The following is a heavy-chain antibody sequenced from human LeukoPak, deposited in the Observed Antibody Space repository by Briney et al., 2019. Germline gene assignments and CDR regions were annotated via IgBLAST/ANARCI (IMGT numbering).Heavy chain of an antibody. CDR3: ATLGPH. V-gene: IGHV3-30-3*01. CDR1: GFTFSSYA. Sequence: PGGSLRLSCAASGFTFSSYAMHWVRQAPGKGLEWVAVISYDGSNKYYADSVKGRFTISRDNSKNTLYLQMNSLRAEDTAVYYCATLGPHWGQGTLVTVSS. D-gene: IGHD7-27*01. J-gene: IGHJ4*02. CDR2: ISYDGSNK.